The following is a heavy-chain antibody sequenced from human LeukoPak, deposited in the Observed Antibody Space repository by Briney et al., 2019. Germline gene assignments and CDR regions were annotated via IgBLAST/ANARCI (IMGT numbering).Heavy chain of an antibody. CDR2: IWYDGSNK. D-gene: IGHD4-17*01. J-gene: IGHJ4*02. CDR3: ARDYDYGDYPGY. CDR1: GFTFSRYG. V-gene: IGHV3-33*01. Sequence: GGSLRLSCAASGFTFSRYGIHWVRQAPGKGLEWVAVIWYDGSNKYYVDSVKGRFTISRDNAKNSLYLQMNSLRAEDTALYYCARDYDYGDYPGYWGQGTLVTVSS.